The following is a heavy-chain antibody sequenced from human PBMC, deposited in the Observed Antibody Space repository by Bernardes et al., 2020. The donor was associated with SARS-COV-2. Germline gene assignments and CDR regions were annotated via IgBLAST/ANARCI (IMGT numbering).Heavy chain of an antibody. CDR1: GFTFSSYW. Sequence: GGSLRLSCAASGFTFSSYWMTWVRQAPGKGLEWVSNIKEDGSANNYGDSVKGRFSISRDNAKNSLYLQMNSLGAEDTAVYYSAKGGYSYGSWGQGTLVTVSS. D-gene: IGHD5-18*01. J-gene: IGHJ5*02. V-gene: IGHV3-7*01. CDR3: AKGGYSYGS. CDR2: IKEDGSAN.